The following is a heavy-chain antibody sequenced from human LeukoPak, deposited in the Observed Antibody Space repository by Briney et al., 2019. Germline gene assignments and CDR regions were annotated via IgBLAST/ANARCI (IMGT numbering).Heavy chain of an antibody. V-gene: IGHV1-2*06. J-gene: IGHJ5*02. CDR3: ARDDGSSDNWFDP. CDR1: GYTFTGYY. CDR2: INPNSGGT. D-gene: IGHD6-6*01. Sequence: ASVKVSCKASGYTFTGYYMHWVRQAPGQELEWMGRINPNSGGTNYAQKFQGRVTMTRDTSISTAYMELSRLRSDDTAVYYCARDDGSSDNWFDPWGQGTLVTVSS.